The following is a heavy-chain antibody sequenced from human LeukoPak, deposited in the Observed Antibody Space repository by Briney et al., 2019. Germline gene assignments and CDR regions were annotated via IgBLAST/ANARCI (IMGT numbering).Heavy chain of an antibody. CDR1: GFTFSSYG. CDR2: IRNDGSNK. D-gene: IGHD3-10*01. V-gene: IGHV3-30*02. CDR3: TRAYDSGTYSTFDY. Sequence: GGSLRLSCAASGFTFSSYGIHWVRQAPGKGLEWVAFIRNDGSNKNYADSVKGRLTISRDNAKNTVFLQMNNRTAEDTAVYYCTRAYDSGTYSTFDYWGQGALVTVSS. J-gene: IGHJ4*02.